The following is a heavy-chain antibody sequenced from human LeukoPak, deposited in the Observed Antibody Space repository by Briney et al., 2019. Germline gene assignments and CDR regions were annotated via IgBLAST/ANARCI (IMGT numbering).Heavy chain of an antibody. V-gene: IGHV3-30*18. CDR1: GFTFSSYG. CDR3: AKDIVVVVAATQPDYYYGMDV. Sequence: PGGSLRLSCAASGFTFSSYGMHWVRQAPGKGLEWVAVISFDGSNKDYADSVKGPFTISRDNSKNTLYVQMNSLRAEDTAVYYCAKDIVVVVAATQPDYYYGMDVWGQGTTVTVSS. CDR2: ISFDGSNK. D-gene: IGHD2-15*01. J-gene: IGHJ6*02.